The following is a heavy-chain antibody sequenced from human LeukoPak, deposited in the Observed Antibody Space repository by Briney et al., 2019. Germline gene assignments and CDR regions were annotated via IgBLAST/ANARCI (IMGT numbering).Heavy chain of an antibody. Sequence: PSETLSLTCTVSGGSISSYYWSWIRQPAGKGLEWIGRIYTSGSTNYNPSLKSRVTMSVDTSKNQFSLKLSSVTAADTAVYYCARDGLVGYYDILTGYSPTYGMDVWGQGTTVTVSS. D-gene: IGHD3-9*01. J-gene: IGHJ6*02. CDR3: ARDGLVGYYDILTGYSPTYGMDV. CDR2: IYTSGST. CDR1: GGSISSYY. V-gene: IGHV4-4*07.